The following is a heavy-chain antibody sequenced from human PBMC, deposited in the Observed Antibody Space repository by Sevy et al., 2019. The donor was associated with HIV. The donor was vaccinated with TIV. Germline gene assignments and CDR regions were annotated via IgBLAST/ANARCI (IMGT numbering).Heavy chain of an antibody. CDR3: ARALLFEDSAYRQVDY. D-gene: IGHD3-10*02. Sequence: GGSLRLSCAASGFTFRSYWMTWVRQAPGKRPEWLSTIKYDGSEKKYLDSVQGRFTISRDNAKNSLYLQMNSLRAEDTDIYYCARALLFEDSAYRQVDYWGQGSLVTVSS. CDR2: IKYDGSEK. V-gene: IGHV3-7*04. CDR1: GFTFRSYW. J-gene: IGHJ4*02.